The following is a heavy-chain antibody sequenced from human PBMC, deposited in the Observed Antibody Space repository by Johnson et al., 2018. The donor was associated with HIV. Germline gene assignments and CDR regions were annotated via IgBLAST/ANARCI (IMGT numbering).Heavy chain of an antibody. J-gene: IGHJ3*02. Sequence: QVQLVESGGGLVQPGGSRRLSCAASGFTFSDYWMSWVRQAPGKGLEWVAVISYDGSNRYDADSVKGRFTISRDNAKNSLYLQMNSLRAEDTAVYYCARAVYSSSSSCAFDIWGQGTMVTVSS. CDR2: ISYDGSNR. V-gene: IGHV3-30-3*01. CDR3: ARAVYSSSSSCAFDI. CDR1: GFTFSDYW. D-gene: IGHD6-6*01.